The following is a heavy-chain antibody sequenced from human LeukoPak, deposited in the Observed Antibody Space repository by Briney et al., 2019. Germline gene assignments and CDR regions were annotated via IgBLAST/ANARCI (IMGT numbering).Heavy chain of an antibody. CDR1: GGSISSSSYY. D-gene: IGHD2-2*01. V-gene: IGHV4-39*01. Sequence: SSETLSLTCTVSGGSISSSSYYWGWIRQPPGKGLEWIGSISYSGSTYYNPSLKSRVTISVDTSKNQFSLKLTSVTAADTAVYYCASPIYCSSTSCPWFLWGRGTLVTVSS. J-gene: IGHJ4*02. CDR2: ISYSGST. CDR3: ASPIYCSSTSCPWFL.